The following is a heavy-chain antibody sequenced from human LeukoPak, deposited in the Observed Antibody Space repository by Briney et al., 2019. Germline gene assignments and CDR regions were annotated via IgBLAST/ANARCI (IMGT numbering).Heavy chain of an antibody. CDR2: ISGSGGNT. D-gene: IGHD3-10*01. V-gene: IGHV3-23*01. Sequence: PGGTLRLSCAASGFAFSTYGMSWVRQAPGKGLEWVSSISGSGGNTHYADSVKGRFTISRDNSKNTLSLQMNSLRAEDTAVYYCAKGISGSFLSDYWGQGTLVTVSS. J-gene: IGHJ4*02. CDR3: AKGISGSFLSDY. CDR1: GFAFSTYG.